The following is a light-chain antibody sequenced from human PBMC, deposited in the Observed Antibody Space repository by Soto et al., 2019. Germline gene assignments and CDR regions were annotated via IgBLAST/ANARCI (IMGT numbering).Light chain of an antibody. J-gene: IGLJ2*01. V-gene: IGLV2-23*01. CDR1: SSDVGSYNL. CDR2: EGS. Sequence: SALTQPASVSGSPGQSITISCTGTSSDVGSYNLVSWYPQHPGKAPKLMIYEGSKRPSGVSNRFSGSKSGNTASLTISGLQAEDEADYYCCSYAGSSTLVFGGGTKLTVL. CDR3: CSYAGSSTLV.